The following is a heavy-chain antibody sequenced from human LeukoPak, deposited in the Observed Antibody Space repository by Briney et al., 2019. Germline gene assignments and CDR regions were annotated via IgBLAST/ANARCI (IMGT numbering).Heavy chain of an antibody. J-gene: IGHJ4*02. Sequence: GGSLRLSCAVSGFTYRSHAMSWVRQAPGKGLEWVANMKQDGSVKYYVDSMKGRFTISRDNAKNSLYLQMNSLRAEDTAVYFCAKDARTTVTTFARGDSWGQGTLVTVSS. CDR2: MKQDGSVK. CDR3: AKDARTTVTTFARGDS. CDR1: GFTYRSHA. V-gene: IGHV3-7*03. D-gene: IGHD4-17*01.